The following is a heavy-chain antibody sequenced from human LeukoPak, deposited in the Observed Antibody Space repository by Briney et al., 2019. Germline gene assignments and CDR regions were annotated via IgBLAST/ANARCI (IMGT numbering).Heavy chain of an antibody. D-gene: IGHD3-3*01. CDR3: ARDFTRYDFWSGEFASY. Sequence: KPGGSLRPSCAASGFTFSSYSMNWVRQAPGKGLEWVSSISSSSSYIYYADSVKGRFTISRDNAKNSLYLQMNSLRAEDTAVYYCARDFTRYDFWSGEFASYWGQGTLVTVSS. CDR2: ISSSSSYI. V-gene: IGHV3-21*01. CDR1: GFTFSSYS. J-gene: IGHJ4*02.